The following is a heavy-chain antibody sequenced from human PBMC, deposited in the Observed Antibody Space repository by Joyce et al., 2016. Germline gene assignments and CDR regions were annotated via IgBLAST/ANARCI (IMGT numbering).Heavy chain of an antibody. CDR1: SGSITTTPHY. J-gene: IGHJ5*02. V-gene: IGHV4-39*07. D-gene: IGHD3-3*01. CDR3: VRVPGDFWSGPVA. Sequence: QQHLQESGPGLLKPSETLTLTCALSSGSITTTPHYWGWVRQPPGKALEWIGSVSYRGTTHYSPSLKSRVTISRDTSQTSFALKRNSVTAADTAVYFCVRVPGDFWSGPVAWGQGVLVTVSS. CDR2: VSYRGTT.